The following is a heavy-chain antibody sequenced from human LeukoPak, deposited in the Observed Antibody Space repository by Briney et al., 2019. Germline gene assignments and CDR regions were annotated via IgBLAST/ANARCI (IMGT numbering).Heavy chain of an antibody. CDR1: GFTFSSYA. CDR3: AKGVRVCSSTSCLPLKYYYYGMDV. Sequence: PGGSLRLSCAASGFTFSSYAMSWVRQAPGKGLEWVSAISGSGGSTYYADSVKGRFTISRGNSKNTLYLQMNSLRAEDTAVYYCAKGVRVCSSTSCLPLKYYYYGMDVWGQGTTVTVSS. D-gene: IGHD2-2*01. V-gene: IGHV3-23*01. J-gene: IGHJ6*02. CDR2: ISGSGGST.